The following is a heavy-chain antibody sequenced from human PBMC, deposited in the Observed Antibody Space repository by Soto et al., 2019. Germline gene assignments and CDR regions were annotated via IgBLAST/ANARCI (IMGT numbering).Heavy chain of an antibody. CDR1: GFTFTSYA. V-gene: IGHV3-23*01. J-gene: IGHJ3*02. CDR3: AKDPNGNYVGAFDM. D-gene: IGHD4-17*01. Sequence: EVQLLESGGGLVQPGGSLRLSCIASGFTFTSYAMNWVRQAPGKGPEWVSGISTSGGSTYYAASVKGRFTISRDNSKNTLYLQMSSLRADDTGIYYCAKDPNGNYVGAFDMRGQGTMVTVSS. CDR2: ISTSGGST.